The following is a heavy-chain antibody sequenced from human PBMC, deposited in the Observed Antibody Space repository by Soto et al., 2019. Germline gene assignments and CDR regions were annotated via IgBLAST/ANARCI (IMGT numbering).Heavy chain of an antibody. D-gene: IGHD1-26*01. CDR1: GGSISSYY. CDR3: ARWREGQGYFFDS. J-gene: IGHJ4*02. Sequence: SETLSLTCTVSGGSISSYYWGWIRQPPGKGLEYIGIIHYTGTTYYSPSLESRVTILVDTSKSQFSLKLSSVTAADTAVYHCARWREGQGYFFDSWGQGALVTV. CDR2: IHYTGTT. V-gene: IGHV4-59*04.